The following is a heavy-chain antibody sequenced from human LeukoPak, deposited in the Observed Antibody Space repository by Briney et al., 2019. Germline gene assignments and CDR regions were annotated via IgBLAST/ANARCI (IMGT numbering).Heavy chain of an antibody. D-gene: IGHD6-13*01. CDR3: ATGQQLLYWWNAFDI. V-gene: IGHV1-2*04. CDR1: GYTFTGYY. Sequence: GASVKVSCKASGYTFTGYYMHWVRQAPGQGLEWMGWINPNSGGTNYAQKFQGWVTMTRDTSISTAYMELSSLRSEDTAVYYCATGQQLLYWWNAFDIWGQGTMVTVSS. CDR2: INPNSGGT. J-gene: IGHJ3*02.